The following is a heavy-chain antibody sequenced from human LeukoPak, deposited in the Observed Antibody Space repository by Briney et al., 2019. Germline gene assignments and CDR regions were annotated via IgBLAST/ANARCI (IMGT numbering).Heavy chain of an antibody. J-gene: IGHJ4*02. CDR3: AREYRSAWTSFDY. D-gene: IGHD6-19*01. Sequence: SGVSLRLSCAASGFTFSTYTMNWVRQAPGKGQEWVAFISSDGRNKYYADSVKGRFTISRDNSESTLFMQMNSLRAEDTAVYYCAREYRSAWTSFDYWGQGALVTVSS. CDR1: GFTFSTYT. CDR2: ISSDGRNK. V-gene: IGHV3-30*01.